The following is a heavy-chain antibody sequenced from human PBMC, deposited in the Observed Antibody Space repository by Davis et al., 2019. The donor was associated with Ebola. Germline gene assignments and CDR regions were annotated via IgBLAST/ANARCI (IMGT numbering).Heavy chain of an antibody. CDR2: ISYDGTGK. J-gene: IGHJ6*02. V-gene: IGHV3-30*04. CDR3: ARERCSGGSCYFGQYGMDV. CDR1: GFTFSSHA. D-gene: IGHD2-15*01. Sequence: GESLKISCAASGFTFSSHAVHWVRRAPGKGLEWVALISYDGTGKFYADSVKGRFTVSRDNSRDTVSLQMNSLRDDDTAVYYCARERCSGGSCYFGQYGMDVWGQGTTVAVSS.